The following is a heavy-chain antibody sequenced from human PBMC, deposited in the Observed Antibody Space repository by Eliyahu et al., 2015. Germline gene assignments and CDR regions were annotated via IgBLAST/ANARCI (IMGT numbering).Heavy chain of an antibody. CDR1: GFTFSSSN. CDR2: ISTGGGYI. CDR3: ARSDGLDV. V-gene: IGHV3-21*02. J-gene: IGHJ6*02. Sequence: EVQLVESGGGLVXPGGSLGLSXAASGFTFSSSNMNWVRQTPGKGLEWVSSISTGGGYIYYAGSVKGRFTISRDNANNSVYLQMDSLRAEDTAVYYCARSDGLDVWGQGTTVTVTS.